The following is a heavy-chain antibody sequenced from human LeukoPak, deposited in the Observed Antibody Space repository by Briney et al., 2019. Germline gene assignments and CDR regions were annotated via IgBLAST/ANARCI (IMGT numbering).Heavy chain of an antibody. CDR1: GGSISSGDFS. V-gene: IGHV4-30-2*01. J-gene: IGHJ5*02. CDR2: IYHSGNT. D-gene: IGHD3-22*01. CDR3: ARVDYYDSSGSINWFYP. Sequence: SETLSLTCAVSGGSISSGDFSWSWIRQPPGKGLEWIVYIYHSGNTYYNPSIKSRVTISVDRSKNQFSLQLRSVTAADTAVYYCARVDYYDSSGSINWFYPWGQGTLVTVSS.